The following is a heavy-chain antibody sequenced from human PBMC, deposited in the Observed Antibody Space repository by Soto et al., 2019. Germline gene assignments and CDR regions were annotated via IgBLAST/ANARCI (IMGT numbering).Heavy chain of an antibody. CDR2: TIPILGIT. D-gene: IGHD3-22*01. Sequence: QVQLVQSGAEVKKPGSSLKVSCKASGGTFSSHTISWVRLAPGQGLEWMGRTIPILGITNYAQNFQGRVTLTADKSTGTASMELSSLRSEDTAVYYCGISRYDSNFYYYGTDVWGQGITVTVSS. CDR1: GGTFSSHT. V-gene: IGHV1-69*02. CDR3: GISRYDSNFYYYGTDV. J-gene: IGHJ6*02.